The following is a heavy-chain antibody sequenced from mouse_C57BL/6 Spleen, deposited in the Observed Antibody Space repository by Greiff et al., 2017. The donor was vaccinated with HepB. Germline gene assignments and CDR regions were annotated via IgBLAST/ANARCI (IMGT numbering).Heavy chain of an antibody. D-gene: IGHD2-12*01. J-gene: IGHJ3*01. Sequence: QVQLQQSGAELVKPGASVKLSCKASGYTFTSYWMHWVKQRPIQGLEWIGNIDPSDSETHYNQKFKDKATMTVDKSSSTSYMQLSSLTSEDSAVYYGARGDSYYWFAYWGQGTLVTVSA. CDR3: ARGDSYYWFAY. CDR2: IDPSDSET. CDR1: GYTFTSYW. V-gene: IGHV1-52*01.